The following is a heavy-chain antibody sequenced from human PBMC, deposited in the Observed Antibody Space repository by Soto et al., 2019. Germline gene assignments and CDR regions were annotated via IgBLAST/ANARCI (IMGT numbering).Heavy chain of an antibody. J-gene: IGHJ6*02. D-gene: IGHD6-13*01. Sequence: ASVKVSCKASGGTFSSYAISWVRQAPGQGLEWMGGIIPIFGTANYAQKFQGRVTITAEESTSTAYMELSSLRSEDTAVYYCARAEAAAHYYYYGMDVWGQGTTVTVSS. V-gene: IGHV1-69*13. CDR3: ARAEAAAHYYYYGMDV. CDR1: GGTFSSYA. CDR2: IIPIFGTA.